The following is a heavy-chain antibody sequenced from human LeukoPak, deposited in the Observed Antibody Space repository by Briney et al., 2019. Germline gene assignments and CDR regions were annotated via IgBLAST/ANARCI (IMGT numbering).Heavy chain of an antibody. D-gene: IGHD3-10*01. CDR2: INPNSGGT. CDR1: GYTFTGYY. J-gene: IGHJ6*02. CDR3: AKYLRITMVRGVKGYYGMDV. Sequence: ASVKVSCKASGYTFTGYYMHWVRQAPGQGLEWMGWINPNSGGTNYAQKFQGRVTMTRDTSISTAYMELSRLRSGDTAVYYCAKYLRITMVRGVKGYYGMDVWGQGTTVTVSS. V-gene: IGHV1-2*02.